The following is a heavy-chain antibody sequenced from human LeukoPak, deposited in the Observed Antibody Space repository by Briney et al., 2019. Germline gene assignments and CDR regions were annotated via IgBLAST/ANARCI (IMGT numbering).Heavy chain of an antibody. D-gene: IGHD6-19*01. CDR1: GFTFSGSA. CDR2: IRSKADSYAT. J-gene: IGHJ4*02. CDR3: TISISVPGTDY. V-gene: IGHV3-73*01. Sequence: PGGSLRLSCAASGFTFSGSAMHWVRQASGKGLEWVGRIRSKADSYATAYAASVEGRFTISRDDSKNTAYLQMNSLKTEDTAVYFCTISISVPGTDYWGQGILVTVSS.